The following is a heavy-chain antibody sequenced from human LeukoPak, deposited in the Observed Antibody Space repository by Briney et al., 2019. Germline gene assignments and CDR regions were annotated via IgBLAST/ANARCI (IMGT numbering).Heavy chain of an antibody. CDR1: GYTFTSYD. Sequence: SVKVSCKASGYTFTSYDINWVRQAPGQGLEWMGGIIPIFGTANYAQKFQGRGTITTDESTRTAYMELSSLRSEDTAVYYCAREFPFYYDSSGYFDYWGQGTLVTVSS. J-gene: IGHJ4*02. D-gene: IGHD3-22*01. CDR3: AREFPFYYDSSGYFDY. V-gene: IGHV1-69*05. CDR2: IIPIFGTA.